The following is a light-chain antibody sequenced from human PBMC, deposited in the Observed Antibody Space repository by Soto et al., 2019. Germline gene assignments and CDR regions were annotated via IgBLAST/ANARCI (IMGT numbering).Light chain of an antibody. V-gene: IGLV2-14*01. CDR1: SSDVGGYNY. CDR3: SSYTSSSTL. Sequence: QSVLTQPASVSGSPGQSITISCTGTSSDVGGYNYVSWYQQHPGTAPKLMIYEVSNRPSGVSNRFSGSKSGNTASLTISGLQAEDEDDYYSSSYTSSSTLFGGGTQLTVL. CDR2: EVS. J-gene: IGLJ7*01.